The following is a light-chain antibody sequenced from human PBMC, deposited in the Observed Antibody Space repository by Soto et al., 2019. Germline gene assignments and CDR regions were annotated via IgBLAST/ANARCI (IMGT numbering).Light chain of an antibody. CDR1: SGDVGPYTF. J-gene: IGLJ2*01. Sequence: QSALTQPASVSGSPGQSITISCTGTSGDVGPYTFVSWYQQHPDKVPILIIFEVIYRPSGVSSRCSGSNSGTTASLTISHLQADDEADYYCSSYTSLQTRVFGGGTKVTVL. CDR2: EVI. CDR3: SSYTSLQTRV. V-gene: IGLV2-14*01.